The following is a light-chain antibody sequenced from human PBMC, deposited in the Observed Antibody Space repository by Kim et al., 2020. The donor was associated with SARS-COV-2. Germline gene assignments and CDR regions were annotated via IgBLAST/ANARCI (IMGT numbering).Light chain of an antibody. Sequence: GQSITMSCAGTSSDGGGYNLVSWYQQHPGKAPKLMIYEGSKRPSGVSNRFSGFKSGNTASLTISGLQAEDEADYYCCSYAGSSTYVFGTGTKVTVL. CDR2: EGS. CDR1: SSDGGGYNL. V-gene: IGLV2-23*01. CDR3: CSYAGSSTYV. J-gene: IGLJ1*01.